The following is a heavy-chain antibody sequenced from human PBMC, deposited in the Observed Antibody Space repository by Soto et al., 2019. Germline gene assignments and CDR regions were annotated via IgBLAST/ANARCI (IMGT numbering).Heavy chain of an antibody. CDR3: ARGPHGGRYYSPYFQH. CDR2: IIPIFGTA. D-gene: IGHD1-26*01. Sequence: QVQLVQSGAEVKKPGSSVKVSCKASGGTFSSYAISWVRQAPGQGLEWMGGIIPIFGTANYAQKFQGRVTITADESTSTANMELSSLRSEGTAVYYCARGPHGGRYYSPYFQHWGQGTLVTVSS. V-gene: IGHV1-69*12. CDR1: GGTFSSYA. J-gene: IGHJ1*01.